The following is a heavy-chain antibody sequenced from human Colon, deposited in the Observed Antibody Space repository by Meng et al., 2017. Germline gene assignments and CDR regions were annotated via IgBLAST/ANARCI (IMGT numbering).Heavy chain of an antibody. J-gene: IGHJ5*02. Sequence: QGQLQESGPGLGKPSETLSLTCTVSGGSMSGYYWNWIRQPAGKGLEWIGHIYSSGRTNYNPSLKSRVTISVDSSKNQFSLNLTSVTAADTAVYFCARVQRFCTGGICSNWFDPWGQGTLVTVSS. D-gene: IGHD2-15*01. V-gene: IGHV4-4*07. CDR2: IYSSGRT. CDR1: GGSMSGYY. CDR3: ARVQRFCTGGICSNWFDP.